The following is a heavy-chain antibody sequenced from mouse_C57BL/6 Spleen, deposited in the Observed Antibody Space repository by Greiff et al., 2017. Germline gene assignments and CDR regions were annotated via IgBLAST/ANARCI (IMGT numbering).Heavy chain of an antibody. J-gene: IGHJ4*01. D-gene: IGHD4-1*01. Sequence: QVQLQQPGAELVMPGASVKLSCKASGYTFTSYWMHWVKQRPGQGLEWIGEIDPSDSYTNYNQKFKGKSTLTVDKSSSIAYMQLSSLTSEDSAVYYCARGSNWDRAMDYWGQGTSVTVSS. CDR1: GYTFTSYW. CDR3: ARGSNWDRAMDY. V-gene: IGHV1-69*01. CDR2: IDPSDSYT.